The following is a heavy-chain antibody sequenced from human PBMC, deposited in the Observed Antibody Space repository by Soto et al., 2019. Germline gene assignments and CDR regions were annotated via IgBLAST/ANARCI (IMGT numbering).Heavy chain of an antibody. CDR3: AKVADF. Sequence: SETLSLTCAVYGWSFSDYYWSWIRQPPGKGLEWIGEINHSGSIRYNPSLKSRVTISVDTSKKQFSLKLSSVTAADTAVYYCAKVADFWGQGVLVTVSS. CDR1: GWSFSDYY. V-gene: IGHV4-34*01. J-gene: IGHJ4*02. CDR2: INHSGSI.